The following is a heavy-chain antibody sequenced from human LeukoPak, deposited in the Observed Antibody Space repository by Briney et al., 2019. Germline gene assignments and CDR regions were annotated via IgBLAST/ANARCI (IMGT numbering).Heavy chain of an antibody. V-gene: IGHV4-59*08. J-gene: IGHJ4*02. CDR2: IYYSGST. Sequence: SETLSLTCTVSGDSISSYYWSWIRQPPGKGLEWIGYIYYSGSTNYNPSLKSRVTISVDTSKNQFSLKLSSVTAADTAVYYCARHGAGTTVDYWGQGTLVTVSS. CDR3: ARHGAGTTVDY. CDR1: GDSISSYY. D-gene: IGHD1-1*01.